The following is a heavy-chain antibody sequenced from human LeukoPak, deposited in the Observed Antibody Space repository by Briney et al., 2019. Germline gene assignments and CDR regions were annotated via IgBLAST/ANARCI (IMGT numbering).Heavy chain of an antibody. CDR1: GYTFTSYY. Sequence: GASVKVSCKASGYTFTSYYMHWVRQAPGQGLEWMGIINPSGGSTSYAQEFQGRVTMTRDMSTSTVYMELSSLRSEDTAVYYCARDKVVRGVGLFDPWGQEPWSPSPQ. CDR3: ARDKVVRGVGLFDP. J-gene: IGHJ5*02. CDR2: INPSGGST. D-gene: IGHD3-10*01. V-gene: IGHV1-46*01.